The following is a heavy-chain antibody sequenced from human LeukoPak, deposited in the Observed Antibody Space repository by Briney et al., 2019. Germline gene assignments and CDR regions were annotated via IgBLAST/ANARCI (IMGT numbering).Heavy chain of an antibody. CDR1: GGSFSGYY. Sequence: SETLSLTCAVYGGSFSGYYWSWIRQPPGKGLEWIGEINHSGNTNYNPSLKSRVTISVDTSKNQFSLKLSSVTAADTAVYYCAMGRFRRWGYWGQGTLVTVSS. CDR2: INHSGNT. J-gene: IGHJ4*02. D-gene: IGHD4-23*01. CDR3: AMGRFRRWGY. V-gene: IGHV4-34*01.